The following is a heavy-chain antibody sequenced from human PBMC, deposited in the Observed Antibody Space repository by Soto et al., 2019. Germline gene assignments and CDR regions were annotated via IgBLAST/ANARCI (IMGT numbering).Heavy chain of an antibody. J-gene: IGHJ4*02. Sequence: GGSLRLSCAASGFTFSSYGMHWVRQAPGKGLEWVSAISGSGGSTYYADSVKGRFTISRDNSKNTLYLQMNSLGAEDTAVYYCAKVSGSYAEYYFDYWGQGTLVTVSS. CDR1: GFTFSSYG. CDR2: ISGSGGST. V-gene: IGHV3-23*01. CDR3: AKVSGSYAEYYFDY. D-gene: IGHD1-26*01.